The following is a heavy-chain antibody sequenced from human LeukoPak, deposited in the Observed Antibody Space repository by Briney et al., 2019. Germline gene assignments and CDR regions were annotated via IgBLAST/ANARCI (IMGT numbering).Heavy chain of an antibody. CDR3: AKGQQLVKGAFYYYMDV. D-gene: IGHD6-13*01. V-gene: IGHV3-23*01. CDR2: ISGSGGST. J-gene: IGHJ6*03. Sequence: GGSLRLSCAASGFTFSSYAMSWVRQAPGKGLEWLSAISGSGGSTYYADSVKGRFTISRDNSKNTLYLQMNSLRAEDTAVYYCAKGQQLVKGAFYYYMDVWGKGTTVTVSS. CDR1: GFTFSSYA.